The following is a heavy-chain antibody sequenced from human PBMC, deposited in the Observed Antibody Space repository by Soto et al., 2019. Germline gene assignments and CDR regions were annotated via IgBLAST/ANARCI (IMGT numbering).Heavy chain of an antibody. CDR1: GGSFSGYY. Sequence: SETLSLTCAVYGGSFSGYYWSWIRQPPGKGLEWIGEINHSGSTNYNPSLKSRVTISVDTPKNQFSLKLSSVTAADTAVYYCARVSYDYIWGSYRQRTLXFDYWGQGTLVTVSS. D-gene: IGHD3-16*02. J-gene: IGHJ4*02. CDR3: ARVSYDYIWGSYRQRTLXFDY. CDR2: INHSGST. V-gene: IGHV4-34*01.